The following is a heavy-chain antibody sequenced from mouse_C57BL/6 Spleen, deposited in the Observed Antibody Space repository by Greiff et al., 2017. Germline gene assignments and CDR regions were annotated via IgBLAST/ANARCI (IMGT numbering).Heavy chain of an antibody. CDR2: INPNNGGT. J-gene: IGHJ1*03. CDR3: AREDTTLDD. CDR1: GYTFTDYN. D-gene: IGHD1-1*01. Sequence: EVQLQQSGPELVKPGASVKIPCKASGYTFTDYNMNWVKQSPGKSLEWIGDINPNNGGTIYNEKFKGKATLTVDTSSSTAYMPLRSLTSEDNAVDYCAREDTTLDDWGKGTTVTVSA. V-gene: IGHV1-18*01.